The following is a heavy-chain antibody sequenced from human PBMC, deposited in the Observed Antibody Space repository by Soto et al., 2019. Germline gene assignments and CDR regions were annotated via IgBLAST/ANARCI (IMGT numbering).Heavy chain of an antibody. V-gene: IGHV4-30-4*01. CDR1: GGSISSGDYY. CDR3: ARDPYYDILTGYYG. D-gene: IGHD3-9*01. J-gene: IGHJ4*02. CDR2: IYYSGST. Sequence: PSETLSLTCTVSGGSISSGDYYWSWIRQPPGKGLEWIGYIYYSGSTYYNPSLKSRVTISVDTSKNQFSLKLSSVTAADTAVYYCARDPYYDILTGYYGWGQGTLVTVSS.